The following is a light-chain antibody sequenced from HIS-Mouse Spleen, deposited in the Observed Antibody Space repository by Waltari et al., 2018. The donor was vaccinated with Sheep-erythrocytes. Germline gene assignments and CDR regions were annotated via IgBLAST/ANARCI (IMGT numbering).Light chain of an antibody. Sequence: PSSLSASVGDRVTITCQASQDISNYLNWYQQKPGQSPVLVIYQDSKRPSGIPERFSGSNSGNTATLTISGTQAMDEADYYCQAWDSSTVVFGGGTKLTVL. J-gene: IGLJ2*01. V-gene: IGLV3-1*01. CDR3: QAWDSSTVV. CDR2: QDS. CDR1: QDISNY.